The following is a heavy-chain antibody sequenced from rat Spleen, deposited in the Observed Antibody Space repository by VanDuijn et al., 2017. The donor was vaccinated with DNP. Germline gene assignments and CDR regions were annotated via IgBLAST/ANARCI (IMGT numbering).Heavy chain of an antibody. CDR2: IGSPAYAP. CDR3: VRWNSGHFDY. CDR1: GFTFSAYY. V-gene: IGHV5-22*01. Sequence: EVQLVESGGGLVQPGRSLKLSCAASGFTFSAYYMAWVRQAPAKGLEWVAYIGSPAYAPYNTDSVKGRFAISRDNAKSTLYLQMNSLRSEDMATYYCVRWNSGHFDYWGQGVMVTVSS. J-gene: IGHJ2*01. D-gene: IGHD4-3*01.